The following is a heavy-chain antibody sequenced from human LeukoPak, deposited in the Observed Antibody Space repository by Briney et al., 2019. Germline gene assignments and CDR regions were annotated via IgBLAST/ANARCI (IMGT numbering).Heavy chain of an antibody. CDR3: ARVYSSSWYLSYFDY. CDR1: GGSISSYY. Sequence: PSETLSLTCTVSGGSISSYYWSWIRQPPGKGLEWIGYIYNSGSTKYNPSLKSRVTISVDTSKNQFSLKLSSVTAADTAVYYCARVYSSSWYLSYFDYWGQGTLVTVSS. J-gene: IGHJ4*02. CDR2: IYNSGST. V-gene: IGHV4-59*01. D-gene: IGHD6-13*01.